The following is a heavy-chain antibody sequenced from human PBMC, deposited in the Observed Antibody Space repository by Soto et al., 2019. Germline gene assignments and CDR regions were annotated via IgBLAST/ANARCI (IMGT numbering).Heavy chain of an antibody. CDR2: IYYSGST. Sequence: SETLSLTCAVSGGSISSGGYYWSWIRQPPGKGLEWIGSIYYSGSTYYNPSLKSRVTISVDTSKNQFSLKLNSVTAADTAVYYCASRHSSPYFDYWGQGTLVTVSS. CDR1: GGSISSGGYY. D-gene: IGHD6-13*01. CDR3: ASRHSSPYFDY. J-gene: IGHJ4*02. V-gene: IGHV4-30-4*01.